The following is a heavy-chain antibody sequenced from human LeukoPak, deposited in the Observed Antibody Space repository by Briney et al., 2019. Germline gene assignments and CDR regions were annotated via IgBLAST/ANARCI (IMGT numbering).Heavy chain of an antibody. V-gene: IGHV3-74*01. J-gene: IGHJ6*02. Sequence: GGSLRLSCAASGFTFTTYWMHWVRQAPGKGLVWVSHINSDGSITSYADSVMGRFTISRDNAKNTLYLQMNSLRAEDTAVYYCARDAVDTANAVWGQGTTVTVSS. D-gene: IGHD5-18*01. CDR2: INSDGSIT. CDR3: ARDAVDTANAV. CDR1: GFTFTTYW.